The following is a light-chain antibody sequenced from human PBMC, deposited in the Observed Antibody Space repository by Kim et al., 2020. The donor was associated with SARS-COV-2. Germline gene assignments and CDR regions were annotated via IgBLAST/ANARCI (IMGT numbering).Light chain of an antibody. Sequence: SPGERATLSCRASQSVSSSYVAWYQQKPGQAPRLLIYGASSRASGFPDRFSGSGSGTDFTLTISRLEPEDVAVYYCQQYGTSPLTFGQGTRLEIK. V-gene: IGKV3-20*01. CDR2: GAS. CDR1: QSVSSSY. J-gene: IGKJ5*01. CDR3: QQYGTSPLT.